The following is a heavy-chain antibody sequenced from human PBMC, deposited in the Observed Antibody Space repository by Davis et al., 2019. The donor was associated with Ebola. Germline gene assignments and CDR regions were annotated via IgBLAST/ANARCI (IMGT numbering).Heavy chain of an antibody. V-gene: IGHV4-30-2*01. J-gene: IGHJ6*02. CDR1: GDSISSGGYS. D-gene: IGHD6-6*01. CDR2: ISHSGDT. CDR3: ARQVRAARYYGMDV. Sequence: SETLSLTCAVSGDSISSGGYSWNWIRQPPGRGLEWIGYISHSGDTHFNPSLKSRVAISVDRSKNHFSLRLSSVTAADTAVYYCARQVRAARYYGMDVWGQGTTVTVSS.